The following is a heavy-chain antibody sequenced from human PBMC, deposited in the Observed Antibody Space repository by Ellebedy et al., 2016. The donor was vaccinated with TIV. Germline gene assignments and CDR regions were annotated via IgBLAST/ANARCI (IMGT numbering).Heavy chain of an antibody. CDR1: GFTPSSHG. CDR3: AKRKDGYNFDY. J-gene: IGHJ4*02. V-gene: IGHV3-30*18. D-gene: IGHD5-24*01. CDR2: ISYDGTNK. Sequence: SLKISCAASGFTPSSHGLHWVRQAPGKGLEWVAVISYDGTNKFYEDSVKGRFTISRDPSKNKLYMQMNSLRAEDTAVYYCAKRKDGYNFDYWGQGTLVTVSS.